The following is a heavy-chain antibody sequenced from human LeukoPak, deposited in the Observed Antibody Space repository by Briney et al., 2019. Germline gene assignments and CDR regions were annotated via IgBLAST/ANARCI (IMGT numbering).Heavy chain of an antibody. Sequence: GGSLRLSCAASAFTFSSYWMSWVRQAPGKGLEWVANIKQDGSEKYYVDSVKGRFTISRDNAKTSLYLEMNSLRAEDTAVYYCAREFDLDVWGQGTTVTVSS. J-gene: IGHJ6*02. V-gene: IGHV3-7*05. CDR1: AFTFSSYW. CDR2: IKQDGSEK. CDR3: AREFDLDV.